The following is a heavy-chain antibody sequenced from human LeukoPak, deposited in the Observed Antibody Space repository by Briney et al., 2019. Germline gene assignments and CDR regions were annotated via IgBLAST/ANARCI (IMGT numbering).Heavy chain of an antibody. Sequence: PSETLSLTCTVSGYSISSGYYWGWIRQPPRKGLEWIGNIFHSGTTYYNPSLKSRVTISVDTSKNQFSLKLSSVTAADTAVYYCARVLLGWDYTLDYWGQGTLVTVSS. J-gene: IGHJ4*02. CDR2: IFHSGTT. D-gene: IGHD4-11*01. CDR1: GYSISSGYY. CDR3: ARVLLGWDYTLDY. V-gene: IGHV4-38-2*02.